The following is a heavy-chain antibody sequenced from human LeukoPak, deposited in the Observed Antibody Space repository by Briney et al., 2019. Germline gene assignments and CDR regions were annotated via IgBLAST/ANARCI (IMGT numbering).Heavy chain of an antibody. V-gene: IGHV3-23*01. Sequence: GGSLRLSCAASGFTFSSYVMHWVRQAPGKGLEWVSAISGRTSSTYYADSVKGRFTISRDNSKNTLYLQMDTLRAEDTAVYYCAKCGSSGCHLIDYWGLGTLVTVSS. D-gene: IGHD5-12*01. J-gene: IGHJ4*02. CDR1: GFTFSSYV. CDR3: AKCGSSGCHLIDY. CDR2: ISGRTSST.